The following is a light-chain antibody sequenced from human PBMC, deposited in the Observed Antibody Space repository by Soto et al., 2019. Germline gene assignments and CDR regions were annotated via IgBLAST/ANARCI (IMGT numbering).Light chain of an antibody. CDR2: TSS. CDR3: QQSYSPPYT. Sequence: DIQMTQSPSSLSASVGDRVTIICRASQNINNFLHWYQQKLGKAPKLLIYTSSTLQSGVPSRFSGSESGTDFTLTISTLQPEEFATYYCQQSYSPPYTFGQGNKLEIK. V-gene: IGKV1-39*01. CDR1: QNINNF. J-gene: IGKJ2*01.